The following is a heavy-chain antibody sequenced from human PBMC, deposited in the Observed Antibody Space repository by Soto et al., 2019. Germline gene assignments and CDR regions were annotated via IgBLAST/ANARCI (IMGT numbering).Heavy chain of an antibody. V-gene: IGHV4-30-2*01. CDR2: IYHSGST. J-gene: IGHJ5*02. Sequence: SQTLSLTCTVSCGSISSYYWSWIRRPPGKGLEWIGYIYHSGSTYYNPSLKSRVTISVDRSKNQFPLKLSSVTAADTAVYYCARVPGPWGQGTLVTVSS. CDR3: ARVPGP. CDR1: CGSISSYY.